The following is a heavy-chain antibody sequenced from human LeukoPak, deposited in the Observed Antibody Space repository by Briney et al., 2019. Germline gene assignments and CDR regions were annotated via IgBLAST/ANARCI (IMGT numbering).Heavy chain of an antibody. J-gene: IGHJ6*02. Sequence: GGSLRLSCVASGFTLSSYKMDWVRQAPGEGLEWVSYISSSSSSIYYADSVKGRFTISRDNARNSLSLQMNSLRDEDTAVYYCARTPDYYYGMDVWGQGTTVTVSS. CDR3: ARTPDYYYGMDV. CDR1: GFTLSSYK. V-gene: IGHV3-48*02. CDR2: ISSSSSSI.